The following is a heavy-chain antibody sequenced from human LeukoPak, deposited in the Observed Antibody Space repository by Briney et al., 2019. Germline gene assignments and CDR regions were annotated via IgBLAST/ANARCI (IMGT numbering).Heavy chain of an antibody. CDR2: IYYSGST. V-gene: IGHV4-30-4*01. CDR3: ARDIRGGSPMTHVAFDI. CDR1: GGSISSGDYY. D-gene: IGHD2-15*01. J-gene: IGHJ3*02. Sequence: PSETLSLTCTVSGGSISSGDYYWSWIRQPPGKGLEWIGYIYYSGSTYYNPSLKSRVTISVDTSKNQFSLKLSSVTAADTAVYYCARDIRGGSPMTHVAFDIWGQGTMVTVSS.